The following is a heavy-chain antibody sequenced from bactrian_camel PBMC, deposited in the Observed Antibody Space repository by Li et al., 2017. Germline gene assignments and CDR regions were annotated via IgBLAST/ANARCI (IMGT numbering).Heavy chain of an antibody. CDR2: ITLETGNA. Sequence: HVQLVESGGGSVQAAGSLRLSCAASGHTNLPYCMGWFRRVPGKEREGVATITLETGNADYADSVKGRFTISQDGAENTVYLQMDDLKPEDTAMYICAGGEFSGGYCAYKYWGQGTQVTAS. D-gene: IGHD2*01. CDR3: AGGEFSGGYCAYKY. V-gene: IGHV3S14*01. CDR1: GHTNLPYC. J-gene: IGHJ4*01.